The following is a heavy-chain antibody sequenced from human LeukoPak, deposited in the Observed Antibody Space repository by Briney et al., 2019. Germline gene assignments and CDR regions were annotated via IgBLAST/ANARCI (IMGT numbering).Heavy chain of an antibody. V-gene: IGHV1-18*04. CDR3: AILRVGYSSSGFDY. CDR2: ISAYNGNT. CDR1: GYTFSSYY. D-gene: IGHD6-6*01. Sequence: ASVKVSCKASGYTFSSYYMHWVRQAPGQGLEWMGWISAYNGNTNYAQKLQGRVTMTTDTSTSTAYMELRSLRSDDTAVYYCAILRVGYSSSGFDYWGQGTLVTVSS. J-gene: IGHJ4*02.